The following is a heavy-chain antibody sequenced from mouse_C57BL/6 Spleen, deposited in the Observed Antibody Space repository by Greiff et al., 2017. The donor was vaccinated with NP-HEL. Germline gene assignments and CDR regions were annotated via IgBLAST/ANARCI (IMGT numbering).Heavy chain of an antibody. CDR1: GYTFTDYN. D-gene: IGHD1-1*01. CDR3: ARSGYGSSWYFDF. J-gene: IGHJ1*03. V-gene: IGHV1-18*01. Sequence: EVQLQQSGPELVKPGASVKIPCKASGYTFTDYNMDWVKQSHGKSLEWIGDINPNNGGTIYNQKFKGKATLTVDKSSSTAYMELRSLTSEYTAVYYCARSGYGSSWYFDFWGTGTTVIVSS. CDR2: INPNNGGT.